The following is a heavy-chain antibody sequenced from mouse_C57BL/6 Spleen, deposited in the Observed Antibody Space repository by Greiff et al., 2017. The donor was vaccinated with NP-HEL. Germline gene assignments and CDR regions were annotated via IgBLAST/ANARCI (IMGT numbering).Heavy chain of an antibody. CDR3: ARGGSSGFYYAMDY. J-gene: IGHJ4*01. CDR1: GYAFSSYW. D-gene: IGHD3-2*02. V-gene: IGHV1-80*01. CDR2: IYPGDGDT. Sequence: QVQLQQSGAELVKPGASVKISCKASGYAFSSYWMNWVKQRPGKGLEWIGQIYPGDGDTNYNGKFKGKATLTADKSSSTAYMQLSSLTSEDSAVYFCARGGSSGFYYAMDYWGQGTSVTVSS.